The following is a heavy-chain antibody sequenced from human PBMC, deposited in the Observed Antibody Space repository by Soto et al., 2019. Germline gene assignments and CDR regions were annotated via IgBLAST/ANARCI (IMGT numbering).Heavy chain of an antibody. D-gene: IGHD6-19*01. J-gene: IGHJ6*02. V-gene: IGHV1-8*01. CDR1: GYTFASYD. CDR3: AKHQGGWPYYYYGIDV. CDR2: MNPNSGNT. Sequence: ASVEVSCKASGYTFASYDINWVRQATGQGLEWMGWMNPNSGNTGYAQKFQGRVTMTRNTSISTAYVELSSLRSEDTAVYYCAKHQGGWPYYYYGIDVWGQGTTVTVSS.